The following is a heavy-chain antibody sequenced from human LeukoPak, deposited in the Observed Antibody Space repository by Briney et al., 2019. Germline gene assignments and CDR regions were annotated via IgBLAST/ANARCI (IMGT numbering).Heavy chain of an antibody. CDR3: ARAPMGTAALY. J-gene: IGHJ4*02. Sequence: ASVKVSCKASGYTFTNFDINWVRQAPGQGLEWMGWMNPVSGNAGSAQKFQGRVTLTRDTSISTAYMEVSSLRSDDTAFHYCARAPMGTAALYWGQGTLVTVSS. CDR2: MNPVSGNA. CDR1: GYTFTNFD. V-gene: IGHV1-8*01. D-gene: IGHD2-2*01.